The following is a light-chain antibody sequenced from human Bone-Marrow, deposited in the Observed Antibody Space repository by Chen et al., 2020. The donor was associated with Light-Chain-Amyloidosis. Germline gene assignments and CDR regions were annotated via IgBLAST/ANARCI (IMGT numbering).Light chain of an antibody. V-gene: IGLV1-47*01. CDR3: AALDGSLSVYV. Sequence: QSVLTQPPSAPGTPGQRVTISCSGASSNLGINDVYWHQHFPGAAPNLLIHRNNLRPSGVPDRCSPSKSGTSAFLAISGLRSEDEADHYCAALDGSLSVYVVGTVTKVIVL. J-gene: IGLJ1*01. CDR2: RNN. CDR1: SSNLGIND.